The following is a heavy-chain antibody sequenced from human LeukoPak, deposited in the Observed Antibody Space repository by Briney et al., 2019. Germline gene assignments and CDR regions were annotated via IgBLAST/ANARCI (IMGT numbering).Heavy chain of an antibody. CDR1: GFIFSTYA. Sequence: GGSLRLSCAASGFIFSTYAMSWVRQAPGKGLEWVSTITGTGGSTYYADSVKGRFTISRDNSKNTLYLQMNSLRAEDTAVYYCARYSNYGGVGAFDIWGQGTMVTVSS. CDR2: ITGTGGST. V-gene: IGHV3-23*01. CDR3: ARYSNYGGVGAFDI. D-gene: IGHD4-11*01. J-gene: IGHJ3*02.